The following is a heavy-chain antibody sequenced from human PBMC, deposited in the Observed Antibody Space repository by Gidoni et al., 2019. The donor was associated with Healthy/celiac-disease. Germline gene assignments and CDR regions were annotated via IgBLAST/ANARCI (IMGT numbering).Heavy chain of an antibody. CDR1: GFSLSTSGVG. J-gene: IGHJ6*02. Sequence: QITLKESGPTLVKPTQTLTLTCTSSGFSLSTSGVGVGWIRQPPGKALEWLALIYWNDDKRYSPSLKSRLTITKDTSKNQVVLTMTNMDPVDTATYYCAHSLGCSSTSCYRAYYYGMDVWGQGTTVTVSS. V-gene: IGHV2-5*01. CDR2: IYWNDDK. D-gene: IGHD2-2*01. CDR3: AHSLGCSSTSCYRAYYYGMDV.